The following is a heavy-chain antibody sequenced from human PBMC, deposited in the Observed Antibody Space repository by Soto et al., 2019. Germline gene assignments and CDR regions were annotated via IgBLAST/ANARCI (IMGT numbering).Heavy chain of an antibody. J-gene: IGHJ4*02. V-gene: IGHV3-33*01. CDR3: ARNRGGDWALDY. Sequence: GGSLRLSCAASGFTFSSYGMHWVRQAPGKGLEWVAVIWYDGSNKYYADSVKGRFTISRDNSKNTLYLQMNSLRAEDTAVYYCARNRGGDWALDYWGQGTLVTVSS. D-gene: IGHD2-21*02. CDR2: IWYDGSNK. CDR1: GFTFSSYG.